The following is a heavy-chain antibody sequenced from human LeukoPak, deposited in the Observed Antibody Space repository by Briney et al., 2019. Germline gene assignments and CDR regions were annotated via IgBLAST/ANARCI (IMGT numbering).Heavy chain of an antibody. J-gene: IGHJ4*02. CDR2: ISAYNGNT. D-gene: IGHD4-17*01. CDR3: ARDSLRYSAVTTTLVY. V-gene: IGHV1-18*01. Sequence: ASVKVSCKASGYTFTSYGISWVRQAPGQGLEWMGWISAYNGNTNYAQKLQGRVTMTTDTSTSTAYMELRSLRSDDTAVYYCARDSLRYSAVTTTLVYWGQGTLVTVSS. CDR1: GYTFTSYG.